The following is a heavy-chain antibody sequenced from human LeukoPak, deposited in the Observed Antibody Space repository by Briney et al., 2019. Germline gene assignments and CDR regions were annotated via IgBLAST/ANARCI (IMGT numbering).Heavy chain of an antibody. V-gene: IGHV1-2*04. CDR2: INPKSGDT. CDR1: GYTFTDYY. Sequence: ASVKVSLKASGYTFTDYYMHWVRQAPGQGVEWMGWINPKSGDTKYSQESQGWVTMTSDTSISTAYIELSRSRSDATDMYYCARGSPVAAAGTAYFHHWGEGTLVTVSS. CDR3: ARGSPVAAAGTAYFHH. J-gene: IGHJ1*01. D-gene: IGHD6-13*01.